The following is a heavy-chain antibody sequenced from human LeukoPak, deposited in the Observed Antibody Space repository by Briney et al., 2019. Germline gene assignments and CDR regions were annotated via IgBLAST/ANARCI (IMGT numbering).Heavy chain of an antibody. Sequence: PSETLSLTCAVSGGSISSDNWWSWVRQSPGKGLEWIGEIYHSGSTNYNPSLKSRVTITVDKSKNQFSLKLTSVTAADTGVYYCARGYDFWSGYYPGWFDPWGQGTLVTVSS. CDR2: IYHSGST. CDR1: GGSISSDNW. V-gene: IGHV4-4*02. CDR3: ARGYDFWSGYYPGWFDP. J-gene: IGHJ5*02. D-gene: IGHD3-3*01.